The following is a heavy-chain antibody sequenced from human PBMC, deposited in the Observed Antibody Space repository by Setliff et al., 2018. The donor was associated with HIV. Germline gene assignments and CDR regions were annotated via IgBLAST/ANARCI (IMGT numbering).Heavy chain of an antibody. J-gene: IGHJ6*03. CDR2: IKPSETT. CDR3: ASQPSGHFYYYMHV. Sequence: PSETLSLTCAVYGETFNNFYWSWIRQAPGKGLEWIGEIKPSETTNNNPSLKNRVTMSVDTSKNQFSLKVSSVTGADTGVYYCASQPSGHFYYYMHVWGKGTTVTVSS. CDR1: GETFNNFY. V-gene: IGHV4-34*01. D-gene: IGHD1-1*01.